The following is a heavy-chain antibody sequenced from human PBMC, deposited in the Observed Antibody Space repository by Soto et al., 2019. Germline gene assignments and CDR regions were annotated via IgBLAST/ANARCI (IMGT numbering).Heavy chain of an antibody. D-gene: IGHD5-18*01. Sequence: GGSLRLSCAASGFTFSSYAMHWVRQAPGKGLEWVAVISYDGSNKYYADSVKGRFTISRDNSKNTLYLQMNSLRAEDTAVYYCARPSWIQLWSPIDYWGQGTLVTVSS. CDR2: ISYDGSNK. CDR1: GFTFSSYA. V-gene: IGHV3-30-3*01. J-gene: IGHJ4*02. CDR3: ARPSWIQLWSPIDY.